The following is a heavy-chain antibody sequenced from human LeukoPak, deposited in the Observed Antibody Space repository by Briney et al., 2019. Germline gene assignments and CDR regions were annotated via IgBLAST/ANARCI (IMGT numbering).Heavy chain of an antibody. V-gene: IGHV1-18*01. CDR3: ARGRVGGAAAYFDY. J-gene: IGHJ4*02. CDR2: ISFYNGNT. Sequence: ASVKVSCKASGYTLTSYGISWVRQAPGQGLEWMGGISFYNGNTNYAQNLQGRVTMTTDTSTSTAYMELRDLKSDDTAVYYCARGRVGGAAAYFDYWGQGTLVTVSS. D-gene: IGHD6-13*01. CDR1: GYTLTSYG.